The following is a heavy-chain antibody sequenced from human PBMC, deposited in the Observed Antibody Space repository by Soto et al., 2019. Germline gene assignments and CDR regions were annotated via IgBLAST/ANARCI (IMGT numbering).Heavy chain of an antibody. Sequence: GESLKISGNTSGYTFTTYWVGWVRQRPGEVLEWMGIIYPSDSDTRYSPSFQGHVMFSVDKSLETAYLEWSSLKTSDTAVYFCARRAGVMVPFDYWGQGTQVTSCS. CDR1: GYTFTTYW. CDR3: ARRAGVMVPFDY. D-gene: IGHD3-16*01. J-gene: IGHJ4*02. CDR2: IYPSDSDT. V-gene: IGHV5-51*01.